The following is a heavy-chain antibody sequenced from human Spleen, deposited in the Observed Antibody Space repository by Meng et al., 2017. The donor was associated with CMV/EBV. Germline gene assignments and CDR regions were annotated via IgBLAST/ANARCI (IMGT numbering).Heavy chain of an antibody. CDR3: ARHKTNLEIGEGDY. V-gene: IGHV5-51*01. D-gene: IGHD3-3*01. CDR2: IYPGDSDT. Sequence: KVSCKGSGYNFTNYWIGWVRQRPGKGLEWMGIIYPGDSDTRYSPSFQGQVTISADKSISTAYLQWSSLKASDTAMYYCARHKTNLEIGEGDYWGQGTLVTVSS. CDR1: GYNFTNYW. J-gene: IGHJ4*02.